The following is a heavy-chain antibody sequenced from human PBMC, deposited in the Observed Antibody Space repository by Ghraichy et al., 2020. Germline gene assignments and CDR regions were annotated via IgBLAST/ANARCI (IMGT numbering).Heavy chain of an antibody. J-gene: IGHJ6*02. D-gene: IGHD3-10*01. V-gene: IGHV3-23*01. CDR2: IGGAGASA. CDR1: GFTFNSNA. CDR3: ARLGDVVPNLQGPDV. Sequence: GGSLRLSCAASGFTFNSNAMSWVRQAPGKGLEWVSGIGGAGASADYAASVKGRFTISRDNSKSTLYLQMNNLRADDTAVYYCARLGDVVPNLQGPDVWGQGTTVTVSS.